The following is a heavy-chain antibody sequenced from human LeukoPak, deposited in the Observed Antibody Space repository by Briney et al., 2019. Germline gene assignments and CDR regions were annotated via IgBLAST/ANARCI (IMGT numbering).Heavy chain of an antibody. CDR2: IYPGDSDT. Sequence: GESLKISCKGSGYSFTSYWIGWVRQMPGKGLEWMGIIYPGDSDTRYSPSFQGQVTISADKSISTAYLQWSSLKASDTAMYYCARAPYSTYYYYYYMDVWGKGTTVTVSS. D-gene: IGHD4-11*01. CDR1: GYSFTSYW. CDR3: ARAPYSTYYYYYYMDV. V-gene: IGHV5-51*01. J-gene: IGHJ6*03.